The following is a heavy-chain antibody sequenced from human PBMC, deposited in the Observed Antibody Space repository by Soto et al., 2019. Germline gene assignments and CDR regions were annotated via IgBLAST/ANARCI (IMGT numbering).Heavy chain of an antibody. Sequence: NPSSTXSLTWSFSVFSIVYGCDGWRWMRQSPGSGLEWLGYISHLDTTSYNTSFKSRLSLSIDTTRNHLSLSLSSMTAADKDVSYCASGSGYHYFDFWGQGIQVTVSS. CDR3: ASGSGYHYFDF. D-gene: IGHD3-22*01. J-gene: IGHJ4*02. CDR1: VFSIVYGCDG. CDR2: ISHLDTT. V-gene: IGHV4-30-2*06.